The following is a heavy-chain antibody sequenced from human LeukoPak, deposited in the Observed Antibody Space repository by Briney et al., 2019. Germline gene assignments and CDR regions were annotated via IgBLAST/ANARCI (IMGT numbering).Heavy chain of an antibody. D-gene: IGHD2-15*01. CDR2: ISHDGSNN. Sequence: GGSLRLSCAASGFTFSRYGIHWVRQAPGKGLEWVAVISHDGSNNYYADSVKGRFTISRDNSKNTLNLQMISLRAEDTAVYYCAKDTCSGGSCYYYYGMDVWGQGTTVTVSS. V-gene: IGHV3-30*18. CDR3: AKDTCSGGSCYYYYGMDV. J-gene: IGHJ6*02. CDR1: GFTFSRYG.